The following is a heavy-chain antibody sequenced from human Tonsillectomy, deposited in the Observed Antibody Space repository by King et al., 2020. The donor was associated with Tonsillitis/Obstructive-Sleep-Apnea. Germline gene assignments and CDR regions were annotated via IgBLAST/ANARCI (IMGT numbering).Heavy chain of an antibody. Sequence: QLQESGPGLVKPSETLSLTCTVSGGSISSYYWSWIRQPPGKGLEWIGYIYYSGSTNYNPSLKSRVTISVDTSKNQFSLKLSSVTAADTAVYYCASLRYDILTGYSNDYYYYYMDVWGKGTTVTVSS. D-gene: IGHD3-9*01. CDR2: IYYSGST. J-gene: IGHJ6*03. CDR1: GGSISSYY. V-gene: IGHV4-59*01. CDR3: ASLRYDILTGYSNDYYYYYMDV.